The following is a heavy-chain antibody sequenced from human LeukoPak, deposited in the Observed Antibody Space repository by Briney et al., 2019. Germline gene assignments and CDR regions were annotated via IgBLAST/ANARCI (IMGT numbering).Heavy chain of an antibody. CDR2: IYSGGST. J-gene: IGHJ4*02. Sequence: GGSLRLSRTASGFTFSSYAMSWVRQAPGKGLEWVSVIYSGGSTYYADSVKGRFTISRDNSKNTLYLQMNSLRAEDTAVYYCARLPVTANSAYFDYWGQGTLVTVSS. CDR3: ARLPVTANSAYFDY. V-gene: IGHV3-53*01. CDR1: GFTFSSYA. D-gene: IGHD2-21*02.